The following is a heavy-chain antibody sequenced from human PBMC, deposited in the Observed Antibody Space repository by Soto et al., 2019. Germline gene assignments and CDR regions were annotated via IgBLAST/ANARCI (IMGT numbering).Heavy chain of an antibody. Sequence: GASVKVSCKASGYTFTYRYLHWVRQAPGQALEWMGWITPFNGNTNYAQKFQDRVTITRDRSMSTAYMELSSLRSEDTAMYYCASFSTLTVTTYAFDIWGQGTMVTVSS. D-gene: IGHD4-17*01. CDR2: ITPFNGNT. CDR1: GYTFTYRY. CDR3: ASFSTLTVTTYAFDI. V-gene: IGHV1-45*02. J-gene: IGHJ3*02.